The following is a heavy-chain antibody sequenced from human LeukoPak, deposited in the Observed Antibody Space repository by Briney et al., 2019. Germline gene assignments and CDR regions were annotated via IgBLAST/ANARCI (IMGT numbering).Heavy chain of an antibody. J-gene: IGHJ4*02. D-gene: IGHD1-26*01. CDR2: IYPGDSDT. CDR1: GYSFTSYW. CDR3: ARNSIGGSYYSEVDY. V-gene: IGHV5-51*01. Sequence: GESLKISCKGSGYSFTSYWIGWVRQMPGKGLEWMGIIYPGDSDTRYSPSFQGQDTISADKSISTACLQWSSLKASDTAMYYCARNSIGGSYYSEVDYWGQGTLVTVSS.